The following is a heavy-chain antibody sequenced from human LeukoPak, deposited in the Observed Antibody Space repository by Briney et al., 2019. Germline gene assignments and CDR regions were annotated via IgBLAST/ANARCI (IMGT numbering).Heavy chain of an antibody. Sequence: GGSLRLSCAASGFTFSSYGMHWVRQAPGKGLEWVAVIWYDGSNKYYADSVKGRFTISRDNAKNSLYLQMNSLRAEDTAVYYCARGGRGYSYGYDAFDIWGQGTMVTVSS. D-gene: IGHD5-18*01. CDR3: ARGGRGYSYGYDAFDI. CDR2: IWYDGSNK. V-gene: IGHV3-33*01. J-gene: IGHJ3*02. CDR1: GFTFSSYG.